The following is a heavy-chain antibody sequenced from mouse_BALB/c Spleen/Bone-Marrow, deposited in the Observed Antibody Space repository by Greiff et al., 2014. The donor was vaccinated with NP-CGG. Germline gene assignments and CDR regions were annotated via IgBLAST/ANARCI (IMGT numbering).Heavy chain of an antibody. V-gene: IGHV1-5*01. J-gene: IGHJ4*01. CDR3: IRDYGYVMDY. CDR1: GYSFTSYW. Sequence: VQLQQSGTVLARPGASVKMSCKASGYSFTSYWMHWVKQRPGQGLEWIGGIYPGNSDTSYNQKFKGKAKLTAVTSASTAYMELGSLTNEDSAVYYCIRDYGYVMDYWGQGTSVTVSS. CDR2: IYPGNSDT. D-gene: IGHD1-1*01.